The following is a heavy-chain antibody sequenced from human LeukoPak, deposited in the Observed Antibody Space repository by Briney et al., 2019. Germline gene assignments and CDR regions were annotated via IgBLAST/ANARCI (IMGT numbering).Heavy chain of an antibody. CDR2: ISSSSSYT. Sequence: GGSLRLSCAASGFTFSDYYMSWIRQAPGKGLEWVSYISSSSSYTNYADSAKGRFTISRDNAKNSLYLQMNSLRAEDTAVYYCARDRSSGGSRWFDPWGQGTLVTVSS. CDR3: ARDRSSGGSRWFDP. J-gene: IGHJ5*02. D-gene: IGHD2-15*01. V-gene: IGHV3-11*06. CDR1: GFTFSDYY.